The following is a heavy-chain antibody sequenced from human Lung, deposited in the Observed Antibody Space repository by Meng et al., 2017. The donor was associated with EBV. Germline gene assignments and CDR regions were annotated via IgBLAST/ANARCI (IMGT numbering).Heavy chain of an antibody. D-gene: IGHD6-25*01. V-gene: IGHV3-74*01. CDR3: SRDLAGSDDD. CDR1: GFSFSRYW. CDR2: TNEDGRTT. Sequence: EVQLVESGGAIVQPGGSLSLSCVASGFSFSRYWMHWVRQAPGKGLVWVSRTNEDGRTTDYADSVKGRFTISRDNNKNILYLQMDSLRAEDTALYFCSRDLAGSDDDWGQGTLVTVSS. J-gene: IGHJ4*02.